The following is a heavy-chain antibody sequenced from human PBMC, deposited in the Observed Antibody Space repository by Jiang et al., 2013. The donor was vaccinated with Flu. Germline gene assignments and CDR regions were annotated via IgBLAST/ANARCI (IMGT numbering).Heavy chain of an antibody. CDR2: IIPILGIA. CDR1: GGTFSSYT. Sequence: GAEVKKPGSSVKVSCKASGGTFSSYTISWVRQAPGQGLEWMGRIIPILGIANYAQKFQGRVTITADKSTSTAYMELSSLRSEDTAVYYCARDKIGSGWIKGGYYYYGMDVWGQGTTVTVSS. J-gene: IGHJ6*02. D-gene: IGHD6-19*01. CDR3: ARDKIGSGWIKGGYYYYGMDV. V-gene: IGHV1-69*04.